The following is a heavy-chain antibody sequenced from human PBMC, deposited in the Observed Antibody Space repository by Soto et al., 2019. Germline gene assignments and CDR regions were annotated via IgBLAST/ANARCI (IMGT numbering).Heavy chain of an antibody. D-gene: IGHD1-26*01. Sequence: GGSLRLFCAASEFTVSSNYMNWVRQAPGKGLECVSTIYSGGSTYYADSVKGRFTISRDNSKNTLYLQMNNLRAEDTAVYYCAGRVGATNYGMDVWGQGTTVTVSS. CDR2: IYSGGST. CDR3: AGRVGATNYGMDV. V-gene: IGHV3-53*01. J-gene: IGHJ6*02. CDR1: EFTVSSNY.